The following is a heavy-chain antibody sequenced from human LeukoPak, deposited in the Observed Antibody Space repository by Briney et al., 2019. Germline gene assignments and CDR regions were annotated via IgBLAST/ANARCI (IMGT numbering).Heavy chain of an antibody. CDR2: ISSSSSYI. Sequence: GGSLRLSCAASGFTFSSYSMNWVHQAPGKGLEWVSSISSSSSYIYYADSVKGRFTISRDNAKNSLYLQMNSLRAEDTAVYYCARGVTGRGFDPWGQGTLVTVSS. CDR1: GFTFSSYS. D-gene: IGHD7-27*01. CDR3: ARGVTGRGFDP. J-gene: IGHJ5*02. V-gene: IGHV3-21*01.